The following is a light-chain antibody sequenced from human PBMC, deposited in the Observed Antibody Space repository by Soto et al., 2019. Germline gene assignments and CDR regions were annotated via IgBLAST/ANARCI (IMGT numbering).Light chain of an antibody. CDR1: QSISSY. CDR2: DAS. V-gene: IGKV1-5*01. CDR3: QQYDTYAWK. J-gene: IGKJ1*01. Sequence: DIQMTQSPSSLSASVGDRVTITCRASQSISSYLNWYQQKPGKAPKLLMYDASSLESGVPSRFSGSGSGTAFTLTIDSLQPDDFATYYCQQYDTYAWKFGQGTKVDIK.